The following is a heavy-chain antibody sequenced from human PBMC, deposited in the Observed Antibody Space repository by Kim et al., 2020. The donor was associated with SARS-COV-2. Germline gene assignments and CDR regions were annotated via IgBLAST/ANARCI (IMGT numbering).Heavy chain of an antibody. CDR3: ARDDYWGLGYYFDY. J-gene: IGHJ4*02. D-gene: IGHD5-12*01. CDR1: GGSFSGYY. Sequence: SETLSLTCAVYGGSFSGYYWSWIRQPPGKGLEWIGEINHSGSTNYNPSLKSRVTISVDTSKNQFSLKLSSVTAADTAVYYCARDDYWGLGYYFDYWGQGTLVTVSS. V-gene: IGHV4-34*01. CDR2: INHSGST.